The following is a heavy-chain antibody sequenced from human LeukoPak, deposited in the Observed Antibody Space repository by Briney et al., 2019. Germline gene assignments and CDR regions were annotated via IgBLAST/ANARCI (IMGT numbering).Heavy chain of an antibody. D-gene: IGHD6-6*01. J-gene: IGHJ4*02. Sequence: ASVKVSCKASGYTFTRYYMHWVRQAPGQGLEWMGWINPNSGGTNYAQKLQGRVTMTTDTSTSTAYMELRSLRSDDTAVYYCARDWRDSSSVSWEGYFDYWGQGTLVTVSS. CDR2: INPNSGGT. V-gene: IGHV1-2*02. CDR3: ARDWRDSSSVSWEGYFDY. CDR1: GYTFTRYY.